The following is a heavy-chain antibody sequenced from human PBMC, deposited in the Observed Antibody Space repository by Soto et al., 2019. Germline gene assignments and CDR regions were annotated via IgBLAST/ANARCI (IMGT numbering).Heavy chain of an antibody. D-gene: IGHD2-15*01. CDR3: ARKVVVVVAARSLEYFQH. Sequence: SEALSLTCAVSGGSISTSNWWSWVRQTPGKGLEWIGEIHHSGSTNYNPSLKSRVTMSVDKSNNQFSLNLSSVTAADTAVYYCARKVVVVVAARSLEYFQHWGQGTLVTVSS. V-gene: IGHV4-4*02. J-gene: IGHJ1*01. CDR1: GGSISTSNW. CDR2: IHHSGST.